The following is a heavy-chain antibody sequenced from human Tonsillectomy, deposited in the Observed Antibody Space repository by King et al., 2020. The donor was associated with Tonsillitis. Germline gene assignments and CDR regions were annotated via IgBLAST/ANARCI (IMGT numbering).Heavy chain of an antibody. J-gene: IGHJ4*02. D-gene: IGHD3-9*01. CDR1: GFTFSSYA. CDR2: ISYDGGNK. CDR3: ARDLTTLFLFDY. V-gene: IGHV3-30-3*01. Sequence: VQLVESGGGVVQPGRSRRLSCAASGFTFSSYAMHWVRQAPGKGLEWVVVISYDGGNKYYADSVKGRFTISRDNSKNTLYLQMNSLRSEDTAVYYCARDLTTLFLFDYWGQGTLVTVSS.